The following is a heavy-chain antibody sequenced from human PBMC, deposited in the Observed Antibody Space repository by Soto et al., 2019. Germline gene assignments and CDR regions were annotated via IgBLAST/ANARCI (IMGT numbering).Heavy chain of an antibody. CDR1: GGTFSSYP. J-gene: IGHJ3*02. D-gene: IGHD1-1*01. V-gene: IGHV1-69*02. CDR3: AGGHESGGNSDAFDI. CDR2: IIPILGIA. Sequence: QVQLVQSGAEVKKPGSSVKVSCKASGGTFSSYPISWVRQAPGQGLEWMGRIIPILGIANYAQKFQGRVTITADKSTSPAYRELSSLRSEDTAVYYRAGGHESGGNSDAFDIWGQGTVVTVSS.